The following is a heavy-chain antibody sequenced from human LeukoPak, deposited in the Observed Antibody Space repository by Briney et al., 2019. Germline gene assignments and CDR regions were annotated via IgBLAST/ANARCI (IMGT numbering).Heavy chain of an antibody. CDR1: GGSISSYY. J-gene: IGHJ4*02. D-gene: IGHD3-10*01. Sequence: SETLSLTCTVSGGSISSYYWSWIRQPPGKGLEWIVYMYYSGSTNYNPSLKSRVTISVDTSKNQFSLKLSSVTAADTGLYYCAXXXGSGSYSHFDYWGQGTLVTVSS. CDR2: MYYSGST. CDR3: AXXXGSGSYSHFDY. V-gene: IGHV4-59*01.